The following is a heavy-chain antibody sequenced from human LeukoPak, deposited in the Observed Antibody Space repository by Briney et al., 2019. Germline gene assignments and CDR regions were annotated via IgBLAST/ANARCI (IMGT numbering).Heavy chain of an antibody. CDR2: IYYSGST. J-gene: IGHJ6*02. CDR3: ARDSSSWSSGPYYYGMDV. D-gene: IGHD6-13*01. CDR1: GGSISSYY. Sequence: SVTLSLTCTVSGGSISSYYWSWIRQPPGKGLEWIGYIYYSGSTNYNPSLKSRVTISVDTSKNQFSLKLSSVTAADTAVYYCARDSSSWSSGPYYYGMDVWGQGTTVTVSS. V-gene: IGHV4-59*12.